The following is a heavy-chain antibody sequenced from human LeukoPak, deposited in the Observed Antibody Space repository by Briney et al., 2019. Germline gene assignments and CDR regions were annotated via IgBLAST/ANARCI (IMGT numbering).Heavy chain of an antibody. CDR1: GFTFGDYA. J-gene: IGHJ6*03. CDR2: IRSKAYGGTT. D-gene: IGHD5-24*01. V-gene: IGHV3-49*04. CDR3: ARVGVDGYNYVGLDYYYYYMDV. Sequence: HPGRSLRLSCTASGFTFGDYAMSWVRQAPGKGLEWVGFIRSKAYGGTTEYAASVKGRFTISRDDSKSIAYLQMNSLKTEDTAVYYCARVGVDGYNYVGLDYYYYYMDVWGKGTTVTISS.